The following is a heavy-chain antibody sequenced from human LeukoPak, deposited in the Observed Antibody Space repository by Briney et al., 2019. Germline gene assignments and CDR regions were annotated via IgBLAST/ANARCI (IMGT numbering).Heavy chain of an antibody. CDR1: AYTFTSYG. J-gene: IGHJ3*02. V-gene: IGHV1-18*01. CDR3: ARGGRWELPRPYAFDI. Sequence: ASVKVSCKASAYTFTSYGISWVRQAPGQGLEWMGWISVYNGHTNYAQNLQGRVTMTTYTSTSTAYMELRSLRSDDTAVYYCARGGRWELPRPYAFDIWGQGTMVTVSS. D-gene: IGHD1-26*01. CDR2: ISVYNGHT.